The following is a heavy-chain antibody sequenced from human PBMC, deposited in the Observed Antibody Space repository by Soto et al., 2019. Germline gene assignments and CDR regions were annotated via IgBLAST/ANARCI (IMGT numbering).Heavy chain of an antibody. D-gene: IGHD6-13*01. CDR2: IYYSGST. J-gene: IGHJ6*02. CDR1: GGSISSYY. CDR3: ARNGVAAAGLSYYYYGMDV. Sequence: QVQLQESGPGLVKPSETLSLTCTVSGGSISSYYWSWIRQPPGKGLEWIGYIYYSGSTNYNPSRKSRVTISVVTSKHQFSLKVSSVTAADTAVYYCARNGVAAAGLSYYYYGMDVWGPGTTVTVSS. V-gene: IGHV4-59*01.